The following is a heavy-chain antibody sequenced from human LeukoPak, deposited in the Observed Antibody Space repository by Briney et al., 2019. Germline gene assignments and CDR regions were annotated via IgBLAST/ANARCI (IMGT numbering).Heavy chain of an antibody. J-gene: IGHJ4*02. CDR3: TREYLTVSYFDY. D-gene: IGHD4-11*01. CDR1: GFTFSNYG. Sequence: GGSLRLSCAASGFTFSNYGMHWVRQAPGKGLEWVANIKQDGSEQYYVDSVKGRFTISRDNAKNSLFLQMNSLRGEDTAVYYCTREYLTVSYFDYWGQGTLVTASS. CDR2: IKQDGSEQ. V-gene: IGHV3-7*05.